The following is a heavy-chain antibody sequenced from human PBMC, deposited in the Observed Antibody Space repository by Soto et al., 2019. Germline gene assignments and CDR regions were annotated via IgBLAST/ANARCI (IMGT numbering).Heavy chain of an antibody. J-gene: IGHJ2*01. CDR1: GGTFSSYT. CDR3: VRDRIGEISISVSNWYFDL. V-gene: IGHV1-69*04. Sequence: GASVKVSCKASGGTFSSYTISWVRQAPGQGLELMGMIIPILGIANYAQKFQGRVTITADKSTSTAYMELSSLRSEDTAVYYCVRDRIGEISISVSNWYFDLWGRGTLVTVSS. CDR2: IIPILGIA. D-gene: IGHD2-15*01.